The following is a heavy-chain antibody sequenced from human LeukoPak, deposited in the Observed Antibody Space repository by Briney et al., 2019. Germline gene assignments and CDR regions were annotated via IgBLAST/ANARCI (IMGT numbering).Heavy chain of an antibody. J-gene: IGHJ4*02. Sequence: SETLSLTCAVYGGSFSGYYWSWIRQPPGKGLXXXXXXNHSGSTNYNPSLKSRVTISVDTSKNQFSLKLSSVTAADTAVYYCARGVVATVVPAAMPVYYFDYWGQGTLVTVSS. V-gene: IGHV4-34*01. CDR3: ARGVVATVVPAAMPVYYFDY. D-gene: IGHD2-2*01. CDR1: GGSFSGYY. CDR2: XNHSGST.